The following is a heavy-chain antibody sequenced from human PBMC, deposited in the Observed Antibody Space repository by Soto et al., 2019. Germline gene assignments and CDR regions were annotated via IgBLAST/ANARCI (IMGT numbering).Heavy chain of an antibody. D-gene: IGHD5-12*01. V-gene: IGHV3-30*18. J-gene: IGHJ4*02. Sequence: GGSLRLSCAASGFTFSSYVMHWVRQSPGKGLEWVAVISYDGSNKYYADSVKGRFTISRDNSKNTLYLQMNSLRAEDTAVYYCAKDWDIVAHYFDYWGQGTLVTVSS. CDR2: ISYDGSNK. CDR1: GFTFSSYV. CDR3: AKDWDIVAHYFDY.